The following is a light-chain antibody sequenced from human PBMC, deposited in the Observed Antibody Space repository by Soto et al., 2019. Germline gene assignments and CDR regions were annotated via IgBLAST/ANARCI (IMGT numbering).Light chain of an antibody. CDR2: GAS. CDR1: HSVSNN. Sequence: VMTQSPTTLSVSPGERATLSCRASHSVSNNLAWYQQKPGQAPRLLIYGASTRATGVPARFSGSGSATQFTLTISSLQPDDFATYYCQHYNSYSEAFGQGTKVDIK. V-gene: IGKV3-15*01. CDR3: QHYNSYSEA. J-gene: IGKJ1*01.